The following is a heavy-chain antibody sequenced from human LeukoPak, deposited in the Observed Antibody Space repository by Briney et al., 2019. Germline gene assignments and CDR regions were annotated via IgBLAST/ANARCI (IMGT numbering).Heavy chain of an antibody. CDR3: ARKTGYTYGLRGENYYYYYMDV. D-gene: IGHD5-18*01. Sequence: SETLSLTCTVSGGSISSSSYYWGWIRQPPGKGLERIGSIYYSGSTYYNPSLKSRVTISVDTSKNQFSLKLSSVTAADTAVYYCARKTGYTYGLRGENYYYYYMDVWGKGTTVTVSS. V-gene: IGHV4-39*01. CDR2: IYYSGST. CDR1: GGSISSSSYY. J-gene: IGHJ6*03.